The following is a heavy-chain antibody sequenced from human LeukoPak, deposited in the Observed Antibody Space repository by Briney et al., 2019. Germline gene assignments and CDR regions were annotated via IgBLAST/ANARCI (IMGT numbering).Heavy chain of an antibody. CDR3: ATGRGWTYYDYVWGSYRPYSFDY. J-gene: IGHJ4*02. CDR2: IRYDGSNK. CDR1: GFTFSSYG. Sequence: PGGSLRLSCAASGFTFSSYGMHWVRQAPGKGLEWVAFIRYDGSNKYYADSVKGRFTISRDNSKNTLYLQMYSLRAEDTAVYYCATGRGWTYYDYVWGSYRPYSFDYWGQGTLVTVSS. D-gene: IGHD3-16*02. V-gene: IGHV3-30*02.